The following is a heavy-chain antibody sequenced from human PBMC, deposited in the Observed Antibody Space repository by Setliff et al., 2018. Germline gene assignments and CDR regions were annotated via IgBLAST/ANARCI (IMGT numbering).Heavy chain of an antibody. J-gene: IGHJ4*02. CDR3: ARGGNLIYYFDY. V-gene: IGHV3-33*01. CDR2: IWYDGSNK. CDR1: GFTFSSYG. D-gene: IGHD2-15*01. Sequence: GSLRLSCAASGFTFSSYGMHWVRQAPGKGLEWVAVIWYDGSNKYYADSVKGRFTISRDNSKNTLYLQMNSLRAEDTAVYYCARGGNLIYYFDYWGQGTLVTVSS.